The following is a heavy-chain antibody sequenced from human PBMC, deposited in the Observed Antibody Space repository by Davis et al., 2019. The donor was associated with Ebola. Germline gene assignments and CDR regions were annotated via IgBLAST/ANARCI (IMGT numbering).Heavy chain of an antibody. CDR1: DYTFTSYD. CDR2: INPNSGGT. J-gene: IGHJ5*02. Sequence: ASVKVSCKAFDYTFTSYDINWMRQAPGQGLEWMGRINPNSGGTVFAQAFLGRVTMTRDTSISTAYMELGSLTSDDTAVYYCARDGQQQLLVDTWFDPWGQGTLVTVSS. D-gene: IGHD6-13*01. V-gene: IGHV1-2*06. CDR3: ARDGQQQLLVDTWFDP.